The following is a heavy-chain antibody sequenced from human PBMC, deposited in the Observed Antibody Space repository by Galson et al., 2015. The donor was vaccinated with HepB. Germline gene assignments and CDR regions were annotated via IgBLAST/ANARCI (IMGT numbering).Heavy chain of an antibody. V-gene: IGHV3-9*01. D-gene: IGHD3-9*01. CDR1: GFTFDDYA. Sequence: SLRLSCAASGFTFDDYAMHWVRQAPGKGLEWVSGISWNSGSIGYADSVKGRFTISRDNAKNSLYLRMNSLRAEDTALYYCAKAKAKGYFDFGWFDPWGQGTLVTVSS. CDR2: ISWNSGSI. J-gene: IGHJ5*02. CDR3: AKAKAKGYFDFGWFDP.